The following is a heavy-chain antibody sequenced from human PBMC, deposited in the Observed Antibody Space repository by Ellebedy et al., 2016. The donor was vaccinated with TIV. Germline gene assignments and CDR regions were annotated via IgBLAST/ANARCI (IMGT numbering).Heavy chain of an antibody. CDR2: IYPDDSDT. D-gene: IGHD3-22*01. J-gene: IGHJ4*02. Sequence: GESLKISCKASGYKFSFYWIAWVRQMPGKGLEYMGIIYPDDSDTRYSPSFQGQVTISVDKSINTAYLQWPSLKASDNAMYYCATKDRLNYYNSNGHYYDYWGQGTLVTVSS. CDR1: GYKFSFYW. V-gene: IGHV5-51*01. CDR3: ATKDRLNYYNSNGHYYDY.